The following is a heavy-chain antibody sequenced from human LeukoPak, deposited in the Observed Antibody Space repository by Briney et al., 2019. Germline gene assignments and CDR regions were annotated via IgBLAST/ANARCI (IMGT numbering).Heavy chain of an antibody. D-gene: IGHD3-22*01. CDR1: GFTFDDYA. J-gene: IGHJ4*02. CDR3: AKAQRNYYDSWDIDY. CDR2: ISWNSGSI. Sequence: PGGSLRLSCAASGFTFDDYAMHWVRQAPGKGLEWVSGISWNSGSIGYADSVKGRFTISRDNAKNSLYLQMNSLRAEDTALYYCAKAQRNYYDSWDIDYWGQGTLVTVSS. V-gene: IGHV3-9*01.